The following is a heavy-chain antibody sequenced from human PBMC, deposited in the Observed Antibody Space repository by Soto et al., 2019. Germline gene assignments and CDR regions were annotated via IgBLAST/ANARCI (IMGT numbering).Heavy chain of an antibody. CDR2: IKSKTDGGTT. Sequence: GGSLRLSCAASGFTFSNAWMSWVRQAPGKGLEWVGRIKSKTDGGTTEYAAPVKGRFTMSRDDSKNMLYLQMNSLKAEDTAVYYCASHIVARIRYIYYYYGMDVWGQGTTVTVSS. D-gene: IGHD5-12*01. CDR3: ASHIVARIRYIYYYYGMDV. J-gene: IGHJ6*02. CDR1: GFTFSNAW. V-gene: IGHV3-15*01.